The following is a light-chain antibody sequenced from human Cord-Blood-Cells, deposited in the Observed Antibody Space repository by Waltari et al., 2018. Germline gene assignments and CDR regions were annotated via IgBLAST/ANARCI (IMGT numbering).Light chain of an antibody. CDR1: QSVLYSSNNKNY. CDR3: QQYYSTP. CDR2: WAS. V-gene: IGKV4-1*01. Sequence: DIVMTQSPDSLAVSLGERATINCKSSQSVLYSSNNKNYLAWYQQKPGQPPKLLIYWASTRESWVPDRFSGSGSGTDFTLTISSLQAEDVAVYYCQQYYSTPFGGVTKVEIK. J-gene: IGKJ4*01.